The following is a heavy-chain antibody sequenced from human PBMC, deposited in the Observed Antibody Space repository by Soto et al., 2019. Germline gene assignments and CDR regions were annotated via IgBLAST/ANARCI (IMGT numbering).Heavy chain of an antibody. CDR3: AKVPFARPGIAARPFGMDV. CDR2: ISGGGGST. V-gene: IGHV3-23*01. D-gene: IGHD6-6*01. CDR1: GFTFISYA. J-gene: IGHJ6*02. Sequence: EVQLLESGGGLVQPGGSLRLSCEASGFTFISYAMSWVRQAPGKGLEWVSAISGGGGSTYYADSVKGRFTISRDNSKNTLYLQMNSLRAEDTAVYYCAKVPFARPGIAARPFGMDVWGQGTTVTVSS.